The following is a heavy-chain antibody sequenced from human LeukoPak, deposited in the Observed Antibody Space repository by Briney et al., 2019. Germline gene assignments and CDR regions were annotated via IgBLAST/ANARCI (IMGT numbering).Heavy chain of an antibody. D-gene: IGHD2-21*02. Sequence: SQTLSLTCTVSGGSISSGSYYWSWIRQPAGKGLEWIGRIYTSGSTNYNPSLKSRVTISVDTSKNQFSLKLSSVTAADTAVYYCARRAITYCGGDCFYCDYWGQGTLVTVSS. V-gene: IGHV4-61*02. CDR2: IYTSGST. J-gene: IGHJ4*02. CDR3: ARRAITYCGGDCFYCDY. CDR1: GGSISSGSYY.